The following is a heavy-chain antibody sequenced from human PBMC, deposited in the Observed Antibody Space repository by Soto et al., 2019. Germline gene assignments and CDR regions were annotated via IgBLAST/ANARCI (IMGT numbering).Heavy chain of an antibody. V-gene: IGHV4-39*01. CDR2: IYFSGST. Sequence: PGQGQERIGSIYFSGSTYYNPALKSRVTISVDTSKNQFSRKLSSVTAADTAVYYCARGGYDFFFFQAEDGIRDTVPVSAFLLNRSSDL. D-gene: IGHD3-3*01. J-gene: IGHJ2*01. CDR3: ARGGYDFFFFQAEDGIRDTVPVSAFLLNRSSDL.